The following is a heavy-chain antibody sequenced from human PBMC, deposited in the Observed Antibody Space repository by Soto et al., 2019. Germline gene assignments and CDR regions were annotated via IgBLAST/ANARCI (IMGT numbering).Heavy chain of an antibody. CDR2: ISASGGSK. CDR3: AREVGAPSGWLDP. CDR1: GFTFTNYA. Sequence: GGSLRLSCAASGFTFTNYAMTRVRQTPGKGLEWVSGISASGGSKYYADSVQGRFTVSRDNSKNILYLQMDNLGDGDTALYYCAREVGAPSGWLDPWGQGTQVTVSS. D-gene: IGHD1-26*01. V-gene: IGHV3-23*01. J-gene: IGHJ5*02.